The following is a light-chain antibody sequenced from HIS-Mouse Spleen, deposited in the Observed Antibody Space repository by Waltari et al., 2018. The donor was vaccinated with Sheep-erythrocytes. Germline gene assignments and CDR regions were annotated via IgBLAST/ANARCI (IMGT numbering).Light chain of an antibody. J-gene: IGLJ3*02. V-gene: IGLV2-23*01. CDR2: EGS. Sequence: QSALTQPASVSGSPGQSLTIPCPGTRSHVGRYNLVSWYQQHPGKAPKLMIYEGSKRPSGVSNRFSGSKSGNTASLTISGLQAEDEADYYCCSYAGSSTPWVFGGGTKLTVL. CDR1: RSHVGRYNL. CDR3: CSYAGSSTPWV.